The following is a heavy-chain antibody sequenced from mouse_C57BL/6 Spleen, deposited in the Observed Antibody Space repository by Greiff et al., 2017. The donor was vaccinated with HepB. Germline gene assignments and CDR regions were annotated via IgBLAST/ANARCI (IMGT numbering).Heavy chain of an antibody. J-gene: IGHJ4*01. Sequence: QVQLQQPGAELVKPGASVKLSCKASGYTFTSYWMQWVKQRPGQGLEWIGEIDPSDSYTNYNQKFKGKATLTVDTSSSTAYMQLSSLTSEDSAVYYCARYDYGSSYGAMDYWGQGTSVTVSS. V-gene: IGHV1-50*01. D-gene: IGHD1-1*01. CDR3: ARYDYGSSYGAMDY. CDR2: IDPSDSYT. CDR1: GYTFTSYW.